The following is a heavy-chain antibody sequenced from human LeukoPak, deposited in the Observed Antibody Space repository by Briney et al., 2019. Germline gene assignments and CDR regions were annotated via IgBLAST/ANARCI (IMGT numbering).Heavy chain of an antibody. D-gene: IGHD5-24*01. V-gene: IGHV3-48*01. CDR2: IGISSGNT. Sequence: GGSLRLSCAASGFSFGDYSMNRVRQAPGKGLEWISYIGISSGNTYYADSVKGRFTIPGDKARDSLYLQMNSLRVEDTAVYYCARDYKYAFDNWGQGTLVTVSS. CDR1: GFSFGDYS. J-gene: IGHJ4*02. CDR3: ARDYKYAFDN.